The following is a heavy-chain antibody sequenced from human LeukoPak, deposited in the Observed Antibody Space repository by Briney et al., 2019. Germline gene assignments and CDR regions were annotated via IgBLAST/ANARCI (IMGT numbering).Heavy chain of an antibody. V-gene: IGHV4-39*01. Sequence: PSETLSLTCTVSGASISSSGYYWGWFRQPPGKGLEYIGSVSHLGSTHYNPSLKSRVTISAGTSNDQFSLRLRSVTAADTAVYYCARHRGSSSNFDYWGQGTLVTVSS. CDR3: ARHRGSSSNFDY. J-gene: IGHJ4*02. CDR1: GASISSSGYY. D-gene: IGHD6-6*01. CDR2: VSHLGST.